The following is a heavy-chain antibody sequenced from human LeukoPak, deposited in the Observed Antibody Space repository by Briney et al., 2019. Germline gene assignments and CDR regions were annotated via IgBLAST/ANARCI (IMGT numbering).Heavy chain of an antibody. Sequence: ASVKVSCKASGYTFTGYYMHWVRQAPGQGLEWMGWINPNSGGTNYAQKFQGRVTMTRDTSISTAYMELSRLRSDDTAVYYCARVTGYYDFWSGYYFGYWGQGTLVTVSS. CDR1: GYTFTGYY. CDR2: INPNSGGT. D-gene: IGHD3-3*01. J-gene: IGHJ4*02. V-gene: IGHV1-2*02. CDR3: ARVTGYYDFWSGYYFGY.